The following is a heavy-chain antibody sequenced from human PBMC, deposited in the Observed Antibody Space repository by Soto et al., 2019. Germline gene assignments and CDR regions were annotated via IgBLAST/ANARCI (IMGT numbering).Heavy chain of an antibody. Sequence: SETLSLTCTVSGGSISSGDYYWSWIRQPPGKGLEWIGYIYYSGSTYYNPSLKSRVTISVDTSKNQFSLKLSSVTAADTAVYYCASGITMVRGEYYYYYGMDVWGQGTTVT. V-gene: IGHV4-30-4*01. CDR3: ASGITMVRGEYYYYYGMDV. CDR1: GGSISSGDYY. J-gene: IGHJ6*02. CDR2: IYYSGST. D-gene: IGHD3-10*01.